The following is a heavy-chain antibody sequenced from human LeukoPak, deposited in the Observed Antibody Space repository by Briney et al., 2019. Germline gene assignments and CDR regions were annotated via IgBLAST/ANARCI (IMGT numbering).Heavy chain of an antibody. V-gene: IGHV1-2*02. CDR3: ARERNGRYYYYYYMDV. CDR2: INPNSGGT. D-gene: IGHD1-1*01. Sequence: ASVKVSCKASGYTFTGYYTHWVRQAPGQGLEWMGWINPNSGGTNYAQKFQGRVTMTRDTSISTAYMELSRLRSDDTAVYYCARERNGRYYYYYYMDVWGKGTTVTVSS. J-gene: IGHJ6*03. CDR1: GYTFTGYY.